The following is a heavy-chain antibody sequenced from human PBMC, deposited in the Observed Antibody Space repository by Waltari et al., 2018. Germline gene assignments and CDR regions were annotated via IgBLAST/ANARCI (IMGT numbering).Heavy chain of an antibody. CDR1: GGTFSSYA. CDR2: IIPSVGTA. V-gene: IGHV1-69*08. CDR3: ARRTTVTTVGWYFDL. J-gene: IGHJ2*01. D-gene: IGHD4-17*01. Sequence: QVQLVQSGAEVKKPGSSVKVSCKASGGTFSSYAISWVRQAPGQGLEWMGRIIPSVGTANYEQKFQGRVTITADKSTSTAYMELSSLRSEDTAVYYCARRTTVTTVGWYFDLWGRGTLVTVSS.